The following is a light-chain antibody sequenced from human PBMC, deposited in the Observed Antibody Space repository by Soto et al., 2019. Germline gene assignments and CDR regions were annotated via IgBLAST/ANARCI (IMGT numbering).Light chain of an antibody. CDR1: SSDVGAYIY. CDR2: EVN. J-gene: IGLJ1*01. CDR3: SSYSDSDTKV. V-gene: IGLV2-14*01. Sequence: QSALTQPASVSGSPGQSITISCGGTSSDVGAYIYVSWYQQYPGKAPKLIIYEVNNRPSGFSGRFSGSKSDTTAFLTISGFQAEDEADYYCSSYSDSDTKVFGTGTKVTVL.